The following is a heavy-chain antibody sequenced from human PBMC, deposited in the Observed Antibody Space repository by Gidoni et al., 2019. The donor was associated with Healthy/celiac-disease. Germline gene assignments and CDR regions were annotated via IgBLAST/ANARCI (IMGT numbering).Heavy chain of an antibody. CDR3: ARRTCSSTSCYRHNWFDP. CDR2: INHSGST. Sequence: QVQLQQWGAGLLKPSETLSLTCAVYGGSFSGYYWSWIRQPPGKGLEWIGEINHSGSTNYNPSLTSRVTISVDTSKIQFSLKLSSVTAADTAVYYCARRTCSSTSCYRHNWFDPWGQGTLVTVSS. J-gene: IGHJ5*02. D-gene: IGHD2-2*01. V-gene: IGHV4-34*01. CDR1: GGSFSGYY.